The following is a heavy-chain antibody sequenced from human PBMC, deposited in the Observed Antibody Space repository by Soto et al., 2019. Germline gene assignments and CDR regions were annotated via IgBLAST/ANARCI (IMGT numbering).Heavy chain of an antibody. Sequence: SETLSLTCTVSGGSISGHSWIWIRQPAGKGLEWIGHIYPSGSTSYNPSLRSRVTMSLDTSSNQIFLNLTSVTAADTAVFYCVKGRSYSVYDFWGPGTLVTVSS. V-gene: IGHV4-4*07. D-gene: IGHD5-12*01. CDR2: IYPSGST. CDR1: GGSISGHS. CDR3: VKGRSYSVYDF. J-gene: IGHJ4*02.